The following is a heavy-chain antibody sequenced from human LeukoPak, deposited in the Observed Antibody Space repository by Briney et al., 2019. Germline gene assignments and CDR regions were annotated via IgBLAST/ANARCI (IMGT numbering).Heavy chain of an antibody. D-gene: IGHD7-27*01. CDR3: AKAPVNWGPEYFDY. J-gene: IGHJ4*02. CDR2: IYSGGST. V-gene: IGHV3-53*01. Sequence: GGSLRLSCAASGFTVSSNYMSWVRQAPGKGLEWVSVIYSGGSTYYADSVKGRFTISRDNSKNTLYLQMNSLRAEDTAVYYCAKAPVNWGPEYFDYWGQGTLVTVSS. CDR1: GFTVSSNY.